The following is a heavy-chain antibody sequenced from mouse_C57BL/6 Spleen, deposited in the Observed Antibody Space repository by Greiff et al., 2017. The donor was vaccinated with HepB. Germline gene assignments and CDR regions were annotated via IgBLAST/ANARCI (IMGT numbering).Heavy chain of an antibody. CDR2: ISDGGSYT. V-gene: IGHV5-4*01. J-gene: IGHJ4*01. D-gene: IGHD1-1*01. CDR1: GFTFSSYA. CDR3: ARARDYYGSSYGAMDY. Sequence: EVQVVESGGGLVKPGGSLKLSCAASGFTFSSYAMSWVRQTPEKRLEWVATISDGGSYTYYPDNVKGRFTISRDNAKNNLYLQMSHLKSEDTAMYYWARARDYYGSSYGAMDYWGQGTSVTVSS.